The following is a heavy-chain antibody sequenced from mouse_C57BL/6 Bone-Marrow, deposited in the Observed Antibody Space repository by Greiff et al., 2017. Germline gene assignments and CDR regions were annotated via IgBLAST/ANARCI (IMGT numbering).Heavy chain of an antibody. D-gene: IGHD1-1*01. J-gene: IGHJ4*01. CDR2: ISNLAYSI. CDR1: GFTFSDYG. V-gene: IGHV5-15*04. Sequence: EVMLVESGGGLVQPGGSLKLSCAASGFTFSDYGMAWVRQAPRKGPEWVAFISNLAYSIYYADTVTGRFPISRENAKNTLYLEMSSLRSEDTAMYYCARAGSRAAMDYWGQGTSVTVSS. CDR3: ARAGSRAAMDY.